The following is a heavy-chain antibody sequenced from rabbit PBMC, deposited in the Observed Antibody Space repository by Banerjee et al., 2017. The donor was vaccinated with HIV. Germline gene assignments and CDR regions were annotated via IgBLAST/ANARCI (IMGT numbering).Heavy chain of an antibody. D-gene: IGHD4-1*01. J-gene: IGHJ4*01. CDR2: ISYGGST. CDR1: GFSFSSNYW. CDR3: ARDLAGVIGWNFGL. V-gene: IGHV1S45*01. Sequence: QEQLEESGGDLVKPGASLTLTCTASGFSFSSNYWICWVRQAPGKGLEWIGCISYGGSTYYASWVNGRFTISKSTSLSTVTLQMTSLTAADTATYFCARDLAGVIGWNFGLWGPGTLVTVS.